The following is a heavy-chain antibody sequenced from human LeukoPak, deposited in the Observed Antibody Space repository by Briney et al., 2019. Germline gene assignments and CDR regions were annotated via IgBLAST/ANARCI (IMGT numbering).Heavy chain of an antibody. CDR2: INQDGSEK. CDR1: GFTFSGHW. Sequence: PGGSLRLSCVASGFTFSGHWMSWVRQAPGKGLEWVANINQDGSEKQYVDSVKGRFTISRDNAKNSLYLQMNSLRAEDTAVYYCAKEQWLVQGAFDIWGQGTMVTVSS. J-gene: IGHJ3*02. CDR3: AKEQWLVQGAFDI. D-gene: IGHD6-19*01. V-gene: IGHV3-7*03.